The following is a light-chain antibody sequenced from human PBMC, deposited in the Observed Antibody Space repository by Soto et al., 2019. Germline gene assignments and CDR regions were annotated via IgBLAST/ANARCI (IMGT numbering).Light chain of an antibody. CDR2: GAS. V-gene: IGKV3-15*01. CDR3: QQYNNWTTWT. Sequence: EIVMTQSPATLSVSPGERATLSCRASQSVSSNLAWYQQKPGQAPRLLIYGASTRSTGIPARVSGSGSGTEFTLTISSMQSEDFAVYYGQQYNNWTTWTFGQGTKVEIK. CDR1: QSVSSN. J-gene: IGKJ1*01.